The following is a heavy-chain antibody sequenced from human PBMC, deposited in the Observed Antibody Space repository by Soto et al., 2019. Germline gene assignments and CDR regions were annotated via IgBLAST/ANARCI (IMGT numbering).Heavy chain of an antibody. Sequence: PGGSLRLSCAASGFTFGDYAMHWVRQAPGKGLDWVSSISWNSGHVAYADSVKGRFSISRDNAKNSLYLQMNTLRPEDTALYYCAKGEDFSIAQQFDYWGQGILVTVSS. CDR3: AKGEDFSIAQQFDY. V-gene: IGHV3-9*01. CDR1: GFTFGDYA. D-gene: IGHD3-3*01. J-gene: IGHJ4*02. CDR2: ISWNSGHV.